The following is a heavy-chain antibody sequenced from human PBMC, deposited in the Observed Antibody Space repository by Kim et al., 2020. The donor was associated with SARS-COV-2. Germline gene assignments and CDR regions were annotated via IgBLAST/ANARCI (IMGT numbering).Heavy chain of an antibody. D-gene: IGHD1-1*01. V-gene: IGHV3-23*01. CDR3: ANEGRTTHY. J-gene: IGHJ4*02. CDR1: GLTFSTAA. Sequence: GGSLRLSCAVSGLTFSTAAMSWVRQAPGKGLEWVAAISGGGGNTYYSASVKGRFTISRDNSKKKLYLQMNSLRVEDTAIYYCANEGRTTHYWGLGTLVIVSS. CDR2: ISGGGGNT.